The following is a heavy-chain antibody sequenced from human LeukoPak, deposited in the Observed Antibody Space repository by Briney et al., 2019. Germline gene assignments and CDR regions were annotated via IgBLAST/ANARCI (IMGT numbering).Heavy chain of an antibody. D-gene: IGHD6-13*01. J-gene: IGHJ5*02. V-gene: IGHV3-53*01. Sequence: SGGSLRLSCAASGFTVSSNYMSWVRQAPGKGLEWVSVIYSGGSTYYADSVKGRFTISRDNSKNTLYLQMNSLRAEDTAVYYCARDTSQLSWYGGVFDPWGQGTLVTVSS. CDR2: IYSGGST. CDR3: ARDTSQLSWYGGVFDP. CDR1: GFTVSSNY.